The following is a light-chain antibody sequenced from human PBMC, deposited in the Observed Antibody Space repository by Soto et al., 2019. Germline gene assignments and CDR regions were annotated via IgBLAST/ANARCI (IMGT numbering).Light chain of an antibody. J-gene: IGLJ2*01. Sequence: QSALTQPASVSGSPGQSFTISCTGTSSHVGLYNYVSWYQHHPGKAPKLMIYDVSDRPSGVSNRFSGSKSGNTASLTISGLQAEDEGDYYCSSYTRTSTVKFGGGTKLTVL. V-gene: IGLV2-14*01. CDR1: SSHVGLYNY. CDR3: SSYTRTSTVK. CDR2: DVS.